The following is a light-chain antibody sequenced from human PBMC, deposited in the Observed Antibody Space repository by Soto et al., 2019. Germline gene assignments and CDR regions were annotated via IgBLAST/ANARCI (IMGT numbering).Light chain of an antibody. CDR1: QSVGSGY. Sequence: EIVLTQPPGTLSLSPGERATLSCRASQSVGSGYLAWYQQKPGQAPRLLIFGASARATGIPVRFSGSGSGTEFTLTISSLQSEDFAVYYCQQYNNWPRTFGQGTKVDIK. CDR3: QQYNNWPRT. CDR2: GAS. V-gene: IGKV3-15*01. J-gene: IGKJ1*01.